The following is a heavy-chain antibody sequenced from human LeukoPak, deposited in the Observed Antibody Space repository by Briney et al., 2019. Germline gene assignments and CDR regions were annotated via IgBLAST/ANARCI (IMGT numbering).Heavy chain of an antibody. CDR1: GYIFTNYD. CDR3: ARARSGSYGKYGMVV. V-gene: IGHV1-8*01. Sequence: GASVKFSCKASGYIFTNYDINWVRQATGQGLEWMGWMNANSGNTGYTQKFQGRVTMTRDTSISSAYMELSSLGSEDTAVYYCARARSGSYGKYGMVVWGQGTSVTVSS. D-gene: IGHD1-26*01. J-gene: IGHJ6*02. CDR2: MNANSGNT.